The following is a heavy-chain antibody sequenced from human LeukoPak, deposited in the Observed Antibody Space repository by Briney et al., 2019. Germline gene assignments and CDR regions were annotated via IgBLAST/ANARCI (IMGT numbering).Heavy chain of an antibody. D-gene: IGHD4-17*01. CDR1: GGSISSYY. Sequence: PSETLCLTCTVSGGSISSYYWSWIRQPPGKGLEWIGYIYYSGSTNYNPSLKSRVTISVDTSKNQFSLKLSSVTAADTAVYYCARVEGWTTPTGFHYYGMDVWGQGTTVTVSS. V-gene: IGHV4-59*01. CDR2: IYYSGST. J-gene: IGHJ6*02. CDR3: ARVEGWTTPTGFHYYGMDV.